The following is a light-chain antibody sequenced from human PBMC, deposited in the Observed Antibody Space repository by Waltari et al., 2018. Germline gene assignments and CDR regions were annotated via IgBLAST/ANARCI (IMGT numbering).Light chain of an antibody. CDR2: WAS. CDR3: QQYYSTPPVT. J-gene: IGKJ5*01. V-gene: IGKV4-1*01. CDR1: QSVLYSSNNKNY. Sequence: DIVMTQSPDSLAVSLGERATINCKSSQSVLYSSNNKNYLAWYQQKPGQPPKLLIYWASTRESGVRDRFSGSGSGTDFTLTISSLRAEDVAVYYCQQYYSTPPVTFGQGTRLEIK.